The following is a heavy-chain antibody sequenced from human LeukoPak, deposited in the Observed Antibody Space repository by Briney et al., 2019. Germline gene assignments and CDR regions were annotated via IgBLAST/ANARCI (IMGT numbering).Heavy chain of an antibody. CDR2: ISGSGGST. CDR1: GFTFSSYA. V-gene: IGHV3-23*01. D-gene: IGHD1-26*01. J-gene: IGHJ4*02. Sequence: QPGGSLRLSCAASGFTFSSYAMSWVRQAPGKGLEWVSAISGSGGSTYYADSVKGRFTISRDNSKNTLYLQMNSLKTEDTAVYYCTRNGIVGATDYWGQGTLVTVSS. CDR3: TRNGIVGATDY.